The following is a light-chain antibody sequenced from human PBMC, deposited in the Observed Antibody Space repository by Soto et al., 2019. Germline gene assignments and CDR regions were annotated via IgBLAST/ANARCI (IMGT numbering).Light chain of an antibody. Sequence: EIVITQSPVTLSLSPGERATLSCRASQTVRNNYLAWYQQKPGQAPRLLIHGATTRATGIPARFSGSGSGTEFTLTISSLQSEDFAVYYCQQYNNWPRTFGQGTKVDIK. J-gene: IGKJ1*01. CDR1: QTVRNN. CDR2: GAT. CDR3: QQYNNWPRT. V-gene: IGKV3-15*01.